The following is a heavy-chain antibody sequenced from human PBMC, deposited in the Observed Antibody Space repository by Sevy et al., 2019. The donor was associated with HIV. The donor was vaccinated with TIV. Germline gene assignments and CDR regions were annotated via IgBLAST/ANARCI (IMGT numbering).Heavy chain of an antibody. Sequence: GGSLRLSCAASGFTFSSYSMNWVRQAPGKGLEWVSYISSSSSTIHYADSVKGRFTISRDNAKNSLYLQMNSLRDEDTAVYYCAREGKEGAASDDAFDIWGQGTMVTVSS. CDR2: ISSSSSTI. CDR1: GFTFSSYS. V-gene: IGHV3-48*02. D-gene: IGHD6-13*01. CDR3: AREGKEGAASDDAFDI. J-gene: IGHJ3*02.